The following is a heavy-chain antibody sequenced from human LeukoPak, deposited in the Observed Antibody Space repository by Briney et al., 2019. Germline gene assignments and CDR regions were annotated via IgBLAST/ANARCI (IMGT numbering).Heavy chain of an antibody. J-gene: IGHJ2*01. V-gene: IGHV3-23*01. Sequence: PGGSLRLSCAASGFTFKNYAMSWVRQAPGKGLEWVSSISGSGGGTYYADSVKGRFTISRNNSENTVYLQMSSLRADDTAVYYCAKGALRWYFDLWGRGSLVTVSS. CDR2: ISGSGGGT. D-gene: IGHD4-17*01. CDR3: AKGALRWYFDL. CDR1: GFTFKNYA.